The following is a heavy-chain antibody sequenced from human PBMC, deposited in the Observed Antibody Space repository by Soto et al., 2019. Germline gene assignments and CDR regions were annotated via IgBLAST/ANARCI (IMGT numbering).Heavy chain of an antibody. CDR2: INSDGSST. CDR1: GFTFSSYW. D-gene: IGHD3-22*01. Sequence: EVQLVESGGGLVQPGGSLRLACAASGFTFSSYWMHWVRQAPGKGLMWVSRINSDGSSTSYADSVKGRFTISRDNAKNTRYLQMNSLRAEDTAVYYCAIRASYYDSSGYFDYWGQGTLVTVSS. J-gene: IGHJ4*02. V-gene: IGHV3-74*01. CDR3: AIRASYYDSSGYFDY.